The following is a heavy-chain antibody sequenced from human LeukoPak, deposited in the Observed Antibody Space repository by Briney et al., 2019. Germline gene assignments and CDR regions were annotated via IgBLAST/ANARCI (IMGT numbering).Heavy chain of an antibody. J-gene: IGHJ4*02. Sequence: PSETLSLTCAVSGGSFSGYYWSWIRQPPGKGLEWIGEINHSGSTNYNPSLKSRVTMSADTSKNQFSLKLNSVTAADTAVYYCARPYYYETNGDDNWGQGAWSPSPQ. V-gene: IGHV4-34*01. CDR3: ARPYYYETNGDDN. CDR2: INHSGST. D-gene: IGHD3-22*01. CDR1: GGSFSGYY.